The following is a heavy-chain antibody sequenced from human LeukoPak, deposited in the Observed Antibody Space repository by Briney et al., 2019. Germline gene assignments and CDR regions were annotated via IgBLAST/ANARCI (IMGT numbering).Heavy chain of an antibody. Sequence: GASVKVSCKASGGTFSSYAISWVRQAPGQGLEWMGGIIPIFGTANYAQKFQGRVTITADKSTSTAYMELSSLRSEDTAVYYCARVVGATRGTGLDYWGQGTLVTVSS. J-gene: IGHJ4*02. V-gene: IGHV1-69*06. CDR2: IIPIFGTA. D-gene: IGHD1-26*01. CDR3: ARVVGATRGTGLDY. CDR1: GGTFSSYA.